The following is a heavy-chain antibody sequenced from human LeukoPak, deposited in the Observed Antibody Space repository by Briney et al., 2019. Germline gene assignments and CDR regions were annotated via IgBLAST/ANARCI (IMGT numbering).Heavy chain of an antibody. Sequence: ASVKVSCKASGYTFTGYYMYWVRQAPGQGLEWMGWINPNSGGTNYAQKFQGRVTMTRDTSISTAYMELSRLRSDDTAVYYCARGSYDYVWGSYRPSYDIWGRGTLVTVSS. V-gene: IGHV1-2*02. CDR2: INPNSGGT. CDR1: GYTFTGYY. D-gene: IGHD3-16*02. CDR3: ARGSYDYVWGSYRPSYDI. J-gene: IGHJ4*02.